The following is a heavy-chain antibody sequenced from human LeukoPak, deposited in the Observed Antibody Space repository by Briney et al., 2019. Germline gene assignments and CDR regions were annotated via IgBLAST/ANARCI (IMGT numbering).Heavy chain of an antibody. V-gene: IGHV3-23*01. D-gene: IGHD3-22*01. CDR2: IVGGGGST. CDR3: AKLGKYYYDTSAYPDY. J-gene: IGHJ4*02. CDR1: GFTFSNYA. Sequence: GGSLRLSCVVSGFTFSNYAMTWVRQAPGKGLEWVSAIVGGGGSTYYADSVKGRFSISRDNSKNTLYLQMNSLRAEDTAVYYCAKLGKYYYDTSAYPDYWGQGTLVTVSS.